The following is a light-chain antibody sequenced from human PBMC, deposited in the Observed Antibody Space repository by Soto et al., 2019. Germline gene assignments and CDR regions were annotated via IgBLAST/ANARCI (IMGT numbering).Light chain of an antibody. CDR3: QQYNRYWT. CDR1: QSIRSS. CDR2: DAS. V-gene: IGKV1-5*01. J-gene: IGKJ1*01. Sequence: DIQMTQSPSTLSASVGDRVTITCRASQSIRSSLAWYQQRPGKAPKLLIYDASSLESGVPSRFSGSGSGTDFTLTINSLQPDDFATYYCQQYNRYWTFGKGTKVEIK.